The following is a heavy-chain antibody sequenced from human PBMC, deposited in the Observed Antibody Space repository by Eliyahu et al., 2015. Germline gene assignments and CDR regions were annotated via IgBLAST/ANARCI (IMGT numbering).Heavy chain of an antibody. Sequence: QVQLQQWGAGLLKPSETLSLTCAVYGGSFXGYXWXXIRXPPGKGLEWIGEXNHSGSTNYNPSLKSRVTISVDTSKNQFSLKLSSVTAADTAVYYCARGKPPDGRSYGDNRVVGVGRFDPWGQGTLVTVSS. CDR1: GGSFXGYX. CDR2: XNHSGST. V-gene: IGHV4-34*01. D-gene: IGHD4-17*01. J-gene: IGHJ5*02. CDR3: ARGKPPDGRSYGDNRVVGVGRFDP.